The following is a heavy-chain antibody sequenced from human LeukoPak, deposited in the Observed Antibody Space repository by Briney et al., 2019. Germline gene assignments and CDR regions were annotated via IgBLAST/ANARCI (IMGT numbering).Heavy chain of an antibody. CDR1: GRSFSGYY. CDR2: INHSGST. D-gene: IGHD2-8*01. Sequence: PSETLSLTCAVYGRSFSGYYWSWIRQPPGKGLEWIGEINHSGSTNYNPSLKSRVTISVDTSKNQFSLKLTSVTAADTAVYYCAIARAGGMVYAIGYIWFDPWGQGTLVTVSS. V-gene: IGHV4-34*01. CDR3: AIARAGGMVYAIGYIWFDP. J-gene: IGHJ5*02.